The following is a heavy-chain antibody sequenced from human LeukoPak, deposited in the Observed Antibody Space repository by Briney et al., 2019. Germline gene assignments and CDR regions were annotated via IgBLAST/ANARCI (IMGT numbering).Heavy chain of an antibody. CDR2: ISGSGGST. D-gene: IGHD3/OR15-3a*01. Sequence: PGGSLRLSCAASGFTFSSYAMSWVRQAPGKGLEWVSAISGSGGSTYYADSVKGRFTISRDNSKDTLYLQMNSLRAEDTAVYYCAKDARRDWSDHYYYYMDVWGKGTTVTVSS. CDR3: AKDARRDWSDHYYYYMDV. CDR1: GFTFSSYA. J-gene: IGHJ6*03. V-gene: IGHV3-23*01.